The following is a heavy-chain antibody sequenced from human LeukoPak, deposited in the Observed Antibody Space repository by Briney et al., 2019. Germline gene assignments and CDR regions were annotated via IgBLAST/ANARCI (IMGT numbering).Heavy chain of an antibody. V-gene: IGHV1-69*06. CDR2: IIPIFGTA. J-gene: IGHJ4*02. CDR1: GGTFSSYA. D-gene: IGHD3-22*01. CDR3: ARDTSLYYYDSSGYYSNY. Sequence: SVKVSCKASGGTFSSYAISWVRQAPGQGLEWMGGIIPIFGTANYAQKFQGRVTITADKSTSTAYMELSSLRSEDTAVYYCARDTSLYYYDSSGYYSNYWGQGTLVTVSS.